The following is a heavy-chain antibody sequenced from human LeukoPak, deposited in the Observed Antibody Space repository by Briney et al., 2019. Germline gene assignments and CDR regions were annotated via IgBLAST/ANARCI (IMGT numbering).Heavy chain of an antibody. Sequence: PGGSLRLSCAASGFTFSSYAMSWVRQAPGNGLEWVSAISGSGGSTYYADSVKGLFTISRDNSKNTLYLQMNSLRAEDTAVYYCASGMVRGVIQTPLYWGQGTLVTVSS. CDR3: ASGMVRGVIQTPLY. V-gene: IGHV3-23*01. CDR1: GFTFSSYA. CDR2: ISGSGGST. D-gene: IGHD3-10*01. J-gene: IGHJ4*02.